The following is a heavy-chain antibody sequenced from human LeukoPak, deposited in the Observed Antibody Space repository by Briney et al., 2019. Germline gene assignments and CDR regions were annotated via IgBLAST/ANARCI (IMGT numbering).Heavy chain of an antibody. V-gene: IGHV3-74*01. J-gene: IGHJ3*02. Sequence: GGSLRLSCAASGFAFSSYWMHWVRQAPGKGLVWVSRINSDGSSTSYADSVKGRFTISRDNAKNTLYLQMNSLRAEDTAVYYCALSPRGDAFDIWGQGTMVTVSS. D-gene: IGHD3-10*01. CDR3: ALSPRGDAFDI. CDR2: INSDGSST. CDR1: GFAFSSYW.